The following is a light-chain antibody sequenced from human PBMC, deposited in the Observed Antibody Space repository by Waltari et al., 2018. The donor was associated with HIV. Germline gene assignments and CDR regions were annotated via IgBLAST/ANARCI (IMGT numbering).Light chain of an antibody. CDR1: NSNSGSDS. Sequence: SVLTQPPSASGTPGQRVTILLSGSNSNSGSDSVFWYQHLPGTDPTLLIHRHNQRPSGVPDRFSGSTSGTSASLAISGLRSEDEAEYYCVVWDDTLRGVIFGGGTKVAVL. CDR3: VVWDDTLRGVI. CDR2: RHN. J-gene: IGLJ2*01. V-gene: IGLV1-47*01.